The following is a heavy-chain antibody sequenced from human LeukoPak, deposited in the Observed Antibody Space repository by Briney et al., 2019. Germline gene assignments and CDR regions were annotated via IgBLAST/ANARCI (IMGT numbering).Heavy chain of an antibody. CDR3: AKGSGYYYDSSGYIDY. CDR1: GFTFSSYA. J-gene: IGHJ4*02. CDR2: ISGSGGST. V-gene: IGHV3-23*01. D-gene: IGHD3-22*01. Sequence: PGGSLRLSCAASGFTFSSYAMSWVRQVPGKGLEWVSAISGSGGSTYYAASVKGRFTISRDNSKNTLYLQMNSLRAEDTAVYYCAKGSGYYYDSSGYIDYWGQGTLVTVSS.